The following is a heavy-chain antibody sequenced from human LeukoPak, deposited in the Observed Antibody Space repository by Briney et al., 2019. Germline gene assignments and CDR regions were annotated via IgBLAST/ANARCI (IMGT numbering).Heavy chain of an antibody. D-gene: IGHD1-26*01. J-gene: IGHJ5*02. CDR3: ARRVNSGSYRFDP. CDR1: GYSFTSYW. Sequence: GESLKISCKCSGYSFTSYWIGWVRQMPGKGLEWMGIIYPGDSDTRYSPSFQGQVTISADKSISTAYLQWSSLKASDTAMYYCARRVNSGSYRFDPWGQGTLVTVSS. CDR2: IYPGDSDT. V-gene: IGHV5-51*01.